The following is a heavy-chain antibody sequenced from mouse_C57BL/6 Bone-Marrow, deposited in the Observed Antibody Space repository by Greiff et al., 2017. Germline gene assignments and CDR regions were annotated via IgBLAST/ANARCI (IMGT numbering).Heavy chain of an antibody. D-gene: IGHD1-1*01. J-gene: IGHJ1*03. CDR2: ISDGGSYT. CDR3: ARSPYYDGSSPWYFDV. Sequence: EVKLEESGGGLVKPGGSLKLSCAASGFTFSSYAMSWVRQTPEKRLEWVATISDGGSYTYYPDNVKGRFTIARDNAKNNLYLQMSHLKSEDTAMYYCARSPYYDGSSPWYFDVWGTGTTVTVSS. CDR1: GFTFSSYA. V-gene: IGHV5-4*03.